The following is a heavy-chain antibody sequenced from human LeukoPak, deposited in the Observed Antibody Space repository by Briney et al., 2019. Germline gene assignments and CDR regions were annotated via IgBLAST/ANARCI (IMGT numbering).Heavy chain of an antibody. J-gene: IGHJ5*02. CDR1: GYNFTIYW. V-gene: IGHV1-69*01. CDR3: ARGGAPGLYNAIVWFDP. D-gene: IGHD1-14*01. CDR2: IIPIFGTA. Sequence: KISCQGSGYNFTIYWIGWVRQAPGQGLEWMGGIIPIFGTANYAQKFQGRVTITADESTSTAYMELSSLRSEDTAVYYCARGGAPGLYNAIVWFDPWGQGTLVTVSS.